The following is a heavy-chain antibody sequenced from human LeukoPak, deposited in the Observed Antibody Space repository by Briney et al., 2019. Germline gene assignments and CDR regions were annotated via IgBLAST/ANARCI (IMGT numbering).Heavy chain of an antibody. CDR1: GFTFSSYE. CDR2: ISSSSSCI. D-gene: IGHD2-8*01. CDR3: AKMGRGYFDY. Sequence: PGGSLRLSCAASGFTFSSYEMNWDRQAPGKGLEWVSSISSSSSCIYYADSVKGRFTISRDNAKKSLYLQMNSLRDEDTAVYYCAKMGRGYFDYWGQGTLVTVSS. V-gene: IGHV3-21*01. J-gene: IGHJ4*02.